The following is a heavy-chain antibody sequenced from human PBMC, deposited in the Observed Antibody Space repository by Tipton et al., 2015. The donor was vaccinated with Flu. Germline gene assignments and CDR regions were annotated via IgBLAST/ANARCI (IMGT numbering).Heavy chain of an antibody. Sequence: GLVKPSETLSLNCTVSGGSITDDYWSWVRQPPGKGLEWIGDISYTGSTTYNPSLKSRVTISLDTSKSQLSLRLSSATAADTAFYYCARDLRGYRGYTGGDAFDIWGQGTVVSVSS. J-gene: IGHJ3*02. CDR1: GGSITDDY. D-gene: IGHD5-12*01. CDR3: ARDLRGYRGYTGGDAFDI. V-gene: IGHV4-59*12. CDR2: ISYTGST.